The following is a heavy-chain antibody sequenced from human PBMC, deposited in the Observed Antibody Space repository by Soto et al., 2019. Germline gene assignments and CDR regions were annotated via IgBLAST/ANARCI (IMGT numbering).Heavy chain of an antibody. CDR1: GFTFSSYG. V-gene: IGHV3-33*01. CDR3: AGDDDYVANALDH. J-gene: IGHJ4*02. D-gene: IGHD3-10*02. CDR2: IWNHGNTM. Sequence: LRLSCAASGFTFSSYGMHWVRQAPGKGLEWVAVIWNHGNTMHYVESVKGRFTISRDNSKSTLYLQMNSLRAEDTAVYYCAGDDDYVANALDHWGQGTLVTVSS.